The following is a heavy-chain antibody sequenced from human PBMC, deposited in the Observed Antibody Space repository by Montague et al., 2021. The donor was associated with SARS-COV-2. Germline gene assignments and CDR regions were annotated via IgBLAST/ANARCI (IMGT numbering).Heavy chain of an antibody. J-gene: IGHJ4*02. CDR1: GFSLSTSGMC. Sequence: PALVKPTKTLTLTCTFSGFSLSTSGMCVSWIRQPPGKALEWLARIDWGDDKYYSTSLKTRLTISKDTSKNQVVLTMTNMDPVDTATYYCAREYSSGVYFDYWGQGTLVTVSS. CDR3: AREYSSGVYFDY. V-gene: IGHV2-70*11. D-gene: IGHD6-19*01. CDR2: IDWGDDK.